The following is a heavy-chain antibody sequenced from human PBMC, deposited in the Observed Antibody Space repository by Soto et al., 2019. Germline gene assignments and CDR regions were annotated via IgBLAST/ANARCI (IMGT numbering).Heavy chain of an antibody. CDR1: GGSISSSSYS. CDR3: ARLHGYGINTSCSGNYALDV. CDR2: FYYSGST. J-gene: IGHJ6*02. D-gene: IGHD2-2*01. Sequence: PSETLSLTCTVSGGSISSSSYSWGWIRQPPGKGPEWIGTFYYSGSTYYNPSLKSRVTISVDTSKNQFFLKLSSVTAADTAVYYCARLHGYGINTSCSGNYALDVWGQGTTVTVAS. V-gene: IGHV4-39*01.